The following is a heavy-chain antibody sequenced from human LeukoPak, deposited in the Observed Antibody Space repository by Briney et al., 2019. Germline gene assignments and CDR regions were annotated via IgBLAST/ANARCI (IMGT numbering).Heavy chain of an antibody. V-gene: IGHV4-39*01. J-gene: IGHJ4*02. CDR2: ISYSGNT. Sequence: PSETLSLTCTLSGGSTGSSSYYWGWIRQPPGQGLEWIGTISYSGNTYYNPSLKSRVTISVDTSKNQFSLRLSSVTAADTALYYCAYSGSYGHLGYWGQGIPVTVSS. D-gene: IGHD1-26*01. CDR1: GGSTGSSSYY. CDR3: AYSGSYGHLGY.